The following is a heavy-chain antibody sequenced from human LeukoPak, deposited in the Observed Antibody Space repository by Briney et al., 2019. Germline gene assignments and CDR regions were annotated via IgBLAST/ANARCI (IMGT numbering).Heavy chain of an antibody. J-gene: IGHJ4*02. CDR3: ARDPPVLYSGSHNLDY. CDR1: GYTFTSYG. Sequence: ASVKVSCKASGYTFTSYGISWVRQAPGQGLEWMGWISAYNDNTNYAQKLQGRVTMTTDTSTSTAYMELGSLRSDDTAVYYCARDPPVLYSGSHNLDYWGQGTLVTVSS. D-gene: IGHD1-26*01. CDR2: ISAYNDNT. V-gene: IGHV1-18*01.